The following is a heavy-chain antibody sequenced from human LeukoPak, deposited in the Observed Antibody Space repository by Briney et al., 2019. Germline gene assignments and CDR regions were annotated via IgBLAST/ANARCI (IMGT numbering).Heavy chain of an antibody. J-gene: IGHJ4*02. D-gene: IGHD2-2*01. Sequence: GGFLRFSCLASGVTFSNYAMTWVRQAPGKGLEWVSFISDSETHYVESVKGRFTVSRDNSKNTLYLEMNSLRAEDTAVYYCARGGSGTSVLYYWGQGTLVTVSS. CDR3: ARGGSGTSVLYY. V-gene: IGHV3-23*01. CDR1: GVTFSNYA. CDR2: ISDSET.